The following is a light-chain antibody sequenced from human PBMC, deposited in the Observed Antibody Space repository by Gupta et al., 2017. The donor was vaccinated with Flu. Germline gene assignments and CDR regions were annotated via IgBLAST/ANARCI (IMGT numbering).Light chain of an antibody. V-gene: IGLV1-51*01. Sequence: QSVLTQPPSVSAASGQKVTISCSGSSSNIGNNYVSWYQQLPGTAPKLLIYENDRRPSGIPDRFSGYKSGTSATLGITGLQTGDEADYYCGTWENRLWVFGGGTKLTV. CDR2: END. CDR1: SSNIGNNY. CDR3: GTWENRLWV. J-gene: IGLJ3*02.